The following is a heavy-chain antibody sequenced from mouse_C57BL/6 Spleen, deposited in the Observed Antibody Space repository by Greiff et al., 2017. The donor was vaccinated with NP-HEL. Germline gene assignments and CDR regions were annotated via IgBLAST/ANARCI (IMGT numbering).Heavy chain of an antibody. J-gene: IGHJ4*01. V-gene: IGHV8-12*01. CDR3: AQGLEGYAMDY. Sequence: QVTLKVCGPGILQSSQTLSLTCSFSGFSLSTSGMGVSWLRQPSGKGLEWLAHNYWDDDKRYNPSLKSRLTISKDTSRNQVFLKLTSVDTADTATYYCAQGLEGYAMDYWGQGTSVTVSS. CDR1: GFSLSTSGMG. CDR2: NYWDDDK. D-gene: IGHD2-2*01.